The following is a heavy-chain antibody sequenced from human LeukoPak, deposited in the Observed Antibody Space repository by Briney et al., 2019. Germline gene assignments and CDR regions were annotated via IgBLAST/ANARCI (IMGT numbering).Heavy chain of an antibody. CDR1: GGSISSSSYY. CDR3: ARHVQQWLVMDV. V-gene: IGHV4-39*01. D-gene: IGHD6-19*01. Sequence: PSETLSLTCTVSGGSISSSSYYWGWIRQPPGKGLEWIGSIYYSGSTYYNPSLKSRVTIAVDTSKNQFSLKLSSVTAADTAAYYCARHVQQWLVMDVWGQGTTVTVSS. J-gene: IGHJ6*02. CDR2: IYYSGST.